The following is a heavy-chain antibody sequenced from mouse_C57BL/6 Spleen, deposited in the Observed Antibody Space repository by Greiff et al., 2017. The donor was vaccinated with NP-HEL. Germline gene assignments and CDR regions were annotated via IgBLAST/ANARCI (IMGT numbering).Heavy chain of an antibody. Sequence: EVQLQQSGPELVKPGASVKMSCKASGYTFTDYNMHWVKQSHGKSLEWIGYINPNNGGTSYNQKFKGKATLTVNKSSSTAYMELRSLTSEDSAVYYCARDYGIPAWFAYWGQGTLVTVSA. J-gene: IGHJ3*01. CDR2: INPNNGGT. CDR3: ARDYGIPAWFAY. V-gene: IGHV1-22*01. D-gene: IGHD1-1*01. CDR1: GYTFTDYN.